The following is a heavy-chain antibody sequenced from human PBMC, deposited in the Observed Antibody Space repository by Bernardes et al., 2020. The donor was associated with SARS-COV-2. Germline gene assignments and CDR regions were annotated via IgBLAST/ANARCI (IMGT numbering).Heavy chain of an antibody. CDR1: GGSISSGGYY. J-gene: IGHJ5*02. D-gene: IGHD3-3*01. V-gene: IGHV4-31*03. CDR3: ARASGGDFWMRDNWFDP. Sequence: SETLSLTCTVSGGSISSGGYYWSWIRQHPGKGLEWIGYIYYSGSTYYNPSLKSRVTISVDTSKNQFSLKLSSVTAADTAVYYCARASGGDFWMRDNWFDPWGQGTLVTVSS. CDR2: IYYSGST.